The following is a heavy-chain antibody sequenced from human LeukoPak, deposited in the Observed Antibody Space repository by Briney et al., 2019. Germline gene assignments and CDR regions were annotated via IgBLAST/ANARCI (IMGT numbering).Heavy chain of an antibody. V-gene: IGHV3-30*04. D-gene: IGHD2-15*01. CDR2: ISYDGSNK. Sequence: GGSLRLSCAASGFTFSSYAMHWVRQAPGKGLEWVAVISYDGSNKYYADSVKGRFTISRDNSKNTLYLQMNSLRAEDTAVYYCARDRGDYCSGGSCYSFDYWGQGTLVTVSS. CDR1: GFTFSSYA. CDR3: ARDRGDYCSGGSCYSFDY. J-gene: IGHJ4*02.